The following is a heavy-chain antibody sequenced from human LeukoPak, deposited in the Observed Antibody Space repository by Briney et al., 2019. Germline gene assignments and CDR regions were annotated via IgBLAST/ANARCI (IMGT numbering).Heavy chain of an antibody. CDR2: IYTSGST. CDR1: GGSISRYY. Sequence: SETLSLTCTVSGGSISRYYWSWIRQPPGKGLEWIGRIYTSGSTNYNPSLKSRVTISVDKAKNQFSLNLNSVTAADTAVYYCARDAAAGYSLAYWGQGTLVTVSS. D-gene: IGHD6-13*01. V-gene: IGHV4-4*07. J-gene: IGHJ4*02. CDR3: ARDAAAGYSLAY.